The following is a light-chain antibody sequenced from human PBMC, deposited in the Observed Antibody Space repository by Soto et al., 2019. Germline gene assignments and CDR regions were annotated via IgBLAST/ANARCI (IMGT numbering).Light chain of an antibody. Sequence: QAVVTQPPSASGTPGQRVTISCSGSSSNIGTNYVYWYQQLPGTAPKLLVNRNDQRPSGGPDRFSGSKSGTSASLAVSGLRSEDEGDYYCSAWDDSLSGVVFGGGTKLTVL. CDR1: SSNIGTNY. CDR2: RND. CDR3: SAWDDSLSGVV. V-gene: IGLV1-47*01. J-gene: IGLJ2*01.